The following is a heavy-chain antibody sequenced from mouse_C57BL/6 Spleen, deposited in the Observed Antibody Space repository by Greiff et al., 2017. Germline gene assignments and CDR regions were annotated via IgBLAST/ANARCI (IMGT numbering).Heavy chain of an antibody. CDR3: ARRGGNYGEGYAMDY. V-gene: IGHV1-55*01. Sequence: QVQLQQPGAELVKPGASVKMSCKASGYTFTSYWITWVKQRPGQGLEWIGDIYPGSGSTNYNEKFKSKATLTVDTSSSTAYMQLSSLTSEDSAVYYCARRGGNYGEGYAMDYWGQGTSVTVSS. D-gene: IGHD2-1*01. CDR2: IYPGSGST. CDR1: GYTFTSYW. J-gene: IGHJ4*01.